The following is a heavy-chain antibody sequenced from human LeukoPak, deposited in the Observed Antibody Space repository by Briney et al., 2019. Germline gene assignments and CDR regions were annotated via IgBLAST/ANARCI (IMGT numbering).Heavy chain of an antibody. Sequence: SETLSLTCTVSGCSISDYHWTWIRQPPGKGPEWIGYISYTGTINYNPSLQSRVSMSVDTSKNHISLQLKSVTAADTAVYYCASGDGYNTYWGQGTLATVSS. D-gene: IGHD5-24*01. V-gene: IGHV4-59*01. CDR2: ISYTGTI. CDR1: GCSISDYH. CDR3: ASGDGYNTY. J-gene: IGHJ4*02.